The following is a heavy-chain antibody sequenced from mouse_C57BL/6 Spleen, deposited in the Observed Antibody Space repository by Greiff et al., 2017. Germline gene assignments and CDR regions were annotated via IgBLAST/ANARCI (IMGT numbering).Heavy chain of an antibody. CDR1: GYTFTSYW. Sequence: VKLLQPGAELVKPGASVKLSCKASGYTFTSYWMHWVKQRPGQGLEWIGMIHPNSGSTNYNEKFKSKATLTVVKSSSTAYMQLSSLTSEDSAVYYCAEGYCSSYDWCFDVWGTGTTVTVSS. D-gene: IGHD1-1*01. V-gene: IGHV1-64*01. CDR2: IHPNSGST. J-gene: IGHJ1*03. CDR3: AEGYCSSYDWCFDV.